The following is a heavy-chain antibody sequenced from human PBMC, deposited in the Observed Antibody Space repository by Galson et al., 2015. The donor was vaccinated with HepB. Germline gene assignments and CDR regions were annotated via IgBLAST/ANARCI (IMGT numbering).Heavy chain of an antibody. CDR3: ARGRMVRGLTLRYDAFDI. CDR1: GFTFSSHA. CDR2: INSNGDST. J-gene: IGHJ3*02. D-gene: IGHD3-10*01. V-gene: IGHV3-64*04. Sequence: SLRLSCAASGFTFSSHAMHWVRQAPGKGLEYVSAINSNGDSTYYADSVKGRFTISRDNSKNTLYLQMNSLRAEDTAVYYCARGRMVRGLTLRYDAFDIWGQGTMVTVSS.